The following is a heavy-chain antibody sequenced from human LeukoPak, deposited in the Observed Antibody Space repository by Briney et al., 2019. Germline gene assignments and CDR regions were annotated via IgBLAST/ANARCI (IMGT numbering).Heavy chain of an antibody. Sequence: SGGSLRLSCAASGFTFRSYAMSWVRQAPGKGLEWVSAISGSGGSTYYADSVKGRFTISRDNSKNTLYLQMNSLRAEDTAVYYCAKGLNSGSYWVPFDYWGQGTLVTVSS. CDR2: ISGSGGST. CDR3: AKGLNSGSYWVPFDY. V-gene: IGHV3-23*01. D-gene: IGHD1-26*01. J-gene: IGHJ4*02. CDR1: GFTFRSYA.